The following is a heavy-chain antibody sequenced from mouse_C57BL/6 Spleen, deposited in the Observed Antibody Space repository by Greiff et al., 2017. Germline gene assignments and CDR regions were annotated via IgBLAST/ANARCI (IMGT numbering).Heavy chain of an antibody. Sequence: EVQLVESGGGLVKPGGSLKLSCAASGFTFSDYGMHWVRQAPEKGLEWVAYISSGSSTLYYADTVKGRFTISRDNAKNTLFLQMTSLRSEDTAMYYCARPSFYYCDYWGQGTTLTGAS. CDR1: GFTFSDYG. CDR2: ISSGSSTL. CDR3: ARPSFYYCDY. J-gene: IGHJ2*01. V-gene: IGHV5-17*01.